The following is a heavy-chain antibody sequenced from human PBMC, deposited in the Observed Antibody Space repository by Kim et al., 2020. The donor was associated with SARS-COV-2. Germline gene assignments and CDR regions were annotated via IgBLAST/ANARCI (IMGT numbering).Heavy chain of an antibody. J-gene: IGHJ4*02. D-gene: IGHD4-17*01. CDR2: ISGSGGST. Sequence: GGSLRLSCAASGFTFSSYAMSWVRQAPGKGLEWVSAISGSGGSTYYADSVKGRFTISRDNSKNTLYLQMNSLRAEDTAVYYCAKNDHGDYGGYYFDYWGQGTLVTVSS. V-gene: IGHV3-23*01. CDR3: AKNDHGDYGGYYFDY. CDR1: GFTFSSYA.